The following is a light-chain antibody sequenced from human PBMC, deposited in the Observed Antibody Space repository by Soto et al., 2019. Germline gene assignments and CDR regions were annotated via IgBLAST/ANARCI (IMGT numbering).Light chain of an antibody. CDR2: MVS. V-gene: IGLV2-14*01. J-gene: IGLJ1*01. CDR1: SSDVGNYNY. Sequence: QSVLTQPASVSGSPGQSITISCTGTSSDVGNYNYVSWYQQCPGRVPKLLIYMVSNRPSGVSNRFSGSKSGNTASLTISGLQAEDEADYFCTSPTPGSLYVFGTGTKLTVL. CDR3: TSPTPGSLYV.